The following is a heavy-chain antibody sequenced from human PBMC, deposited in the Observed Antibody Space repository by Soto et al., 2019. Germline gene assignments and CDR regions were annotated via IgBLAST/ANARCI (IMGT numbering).Heavy chain of an antibody. V-gene: IGHV3-7*04. J-gene: IGHJ3*02. D-gene: IGHD6-13*01. CDR2: INRDGSKK. CDR3: ARDVSPGSSSLYLDAFDI. Sequence: EVQLEESGGDLVQPGGSLRLSCAASGFTLSAYWMTWVRQAPGKGLEWVANINRDGSKKFYLDSVRGRFTISRDNVGNSLYLQMDSLGADYTALYYCARDVSPGSSSLYLDAFDIWGQGTMVTVSS. CDR1: GFTLSAYW.